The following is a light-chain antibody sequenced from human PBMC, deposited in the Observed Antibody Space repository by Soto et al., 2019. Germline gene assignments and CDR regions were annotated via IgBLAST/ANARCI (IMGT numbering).Light chain of an antibody. CDR3: SSYGGDHIVK. J-gene: IGLJ7*01. Sequence: QSALTQPASVSASPGQSITISCTGTVTDVGSYTSVSWYKQNPGEAPRLLIFEVNNRPSGVSSRFSGSKSVNTATLDISGLQADDEGDYYCSSYGGDHIVKFGGGTQLTVL. V-gene: IGLV2-14*01. CDR2: EVN. CDR1: VTDVGSYTS.